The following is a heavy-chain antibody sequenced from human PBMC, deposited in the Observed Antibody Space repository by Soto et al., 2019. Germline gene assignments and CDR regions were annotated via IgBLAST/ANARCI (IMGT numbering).Heavy chain of an antibody. CDR2: INRHGDST. CDR1: GFGFDEYG. Sequence: GGSLRLSCAASGFGFDEYGMSWVRQGPGKGLEWVSGINRHGDSTGYADSVKGRFTISRDNAKNSLYLEMNGLRAEDTAFYYCARDHRWGYEYGDYGDSWGQGTLVTVSS. D-gene: IGHD4-17*01. CDR3: ARDHRWGYEYGDYGDS. V-gene: IGHV3-20*04. J-gene: IGHJ4*02.